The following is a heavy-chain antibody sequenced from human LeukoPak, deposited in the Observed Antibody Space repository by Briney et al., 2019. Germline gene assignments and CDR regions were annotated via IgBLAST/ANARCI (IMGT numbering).Heavy chain of an antibody. J-gene: IGHJ3*02. V-gene: IGHV3-23*01. D-gene: IGHD6-19*01. CDR1: GYTFSSYA. CDR2: ISGSGGST. Sequence: GRSLRLFCAASGYTFSSYAMSWVRQAPGKGLEWVSAISGSGGSTYYADSVKGRFTISRDNSKNTLYLQMNSLRAEDTALYYCARIAMAGIGDGFDIWGQGTMVTVSS. CDR3: ARIAMAGIGDGFDI.